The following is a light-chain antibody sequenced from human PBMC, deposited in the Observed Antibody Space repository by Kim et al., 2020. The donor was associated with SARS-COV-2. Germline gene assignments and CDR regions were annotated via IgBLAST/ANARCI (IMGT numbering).Light chain of an antibody. J-gene: IGKJ4*01. CDR3: QQYGSSPSVT. CDR1: QSSTRDY. V-gene: IGKV3-20*01. CDR2: GTS. Sequence: PGERATLSCRASQSSTRDYLAWYQQRTGQAPRLLIYGTSSRADGIPDRFSGSGSGTHFTLTISRLEPEDLGLYYCQQYGSSPSVTFGGGTKVDIK.